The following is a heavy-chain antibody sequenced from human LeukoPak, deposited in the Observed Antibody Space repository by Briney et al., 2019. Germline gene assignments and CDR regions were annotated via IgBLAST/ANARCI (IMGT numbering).Heavy chain of an antibody. Sequence: ASVKVSCKASGYTFTSYDINWVRQATGQGLEWMGWMNPNSGNTGYAQKFQGRVTMTRDTSISTAYMELNRLTSDDTAVYYCAREIDSSAPDAFDIWGQGTMVIVSS. CDR2: MNPNSGNT. CDR1: GYTFTSYD. CDR3: AREIDSSAPDAFDI. V-gene: IGHV1-8*01. D-gene: IGHD3-22*01. J-gene: IGHJ3*02.